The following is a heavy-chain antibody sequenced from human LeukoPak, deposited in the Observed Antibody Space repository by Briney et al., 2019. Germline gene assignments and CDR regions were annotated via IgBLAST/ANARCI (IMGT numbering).Heavy chain of an antibody. J-gene: IGHJ3*02. CDR3: AIRLAAAGISAFDI. V-gene: IGHV5-51*01. CDR2: IYLGDSDT. CDR1: GYSFTSYW. D-gene: IGHD6-13*01. Sequence: GESPKISCKGSGYSFTSYWIGWVRQMPGKGLEWMGIIYLGDSDTRYSPSFQGQVTISADKSISTAYLQRSSLKASDTAMYYCAIRLAAAGISAFDIWGQGTMVTVSS.